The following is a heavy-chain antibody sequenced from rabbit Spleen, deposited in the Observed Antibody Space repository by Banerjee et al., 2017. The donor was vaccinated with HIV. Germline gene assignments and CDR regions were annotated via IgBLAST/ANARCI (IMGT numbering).Heavy chain of an antibody. CDR1: GFSFSSSYY. D-gene: IGHD8-1*01. CDR2: IYPITETT. J-gene: IGHJ6*01. Sequence: QEQLVESGGGLVQPEGSLTLTCTASGFSFSSSYYMCWVRQAPGKGLEWIGIIYPITETTYYANWAKGRFTISRTSSTAVTLQMTSLTAADTATYFCARDAGTSFSTYGMDRWGPGTLVTV. CDR3: ARDAGTSFSTYGMDR. V-gene: IGHV1S45*01.